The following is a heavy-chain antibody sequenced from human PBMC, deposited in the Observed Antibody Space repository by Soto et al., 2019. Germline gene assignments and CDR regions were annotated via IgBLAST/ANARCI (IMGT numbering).Heavy chain of an antibody. V-gene: IGHV4-59*01. D-gene: IGHD4-17*01. CDR1: GGSISTYY. CDR2: IYYSGFT. CDR3: ARGLYGDYSWEAFDI. J-gene: IGHJ3*02. Sequence: QVQLQESGPGLVKPSETLSLTCTVSGGSISTYYWSWIRQPPGKGLEWIGYIYYSGFTHYNPSLKSRVTITLDPSTNRFALKLNSVPAADTAVYSRARGLYGDYSWEAFDIWGQGPMVTVSS.